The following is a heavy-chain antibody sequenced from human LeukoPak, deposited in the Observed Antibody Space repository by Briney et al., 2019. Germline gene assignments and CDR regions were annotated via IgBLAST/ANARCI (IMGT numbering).Heavy chain of an antibody. CDR2: INHSGST. D-gene: IGHD1-1*01. J-gene: IGHJ6*03. CDR1: GGSFSDYY. CDR3: SRGQDDKAPYYYYMDV. Sequence: SETLSLTCAVYGGSFSDYYWSWIRQPPGKGLEWIGEINHSGSTNYNPSLKSRVTISVDTSKNQFSLKLRSVTAADTAVHYCSRGQDDKAPYYYYMDVWGKGTTVTVSS. V-gene: IGHV4-34*01.